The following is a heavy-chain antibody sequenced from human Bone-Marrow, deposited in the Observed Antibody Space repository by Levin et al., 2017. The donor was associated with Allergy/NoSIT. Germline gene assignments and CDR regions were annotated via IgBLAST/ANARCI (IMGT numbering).Heavy chain of an antibody. CDR2: INRGGSST. Sequence: PGGPLRLSCAASGFAFSNYWMHWVRQAPGKGLVWVSRINRGGSSTTYADSVKGRFTISRDNAKNTLYLQMNSLRAEDTAVYYCARDPFAYNFGSGSYLDYWGQGTLVSVSS. CDR3: ARDPFAYNFGSGSYLDY. CDR1: GFAFSNYW. D-gene: IGHD3-10*01. J-gene: IGHJ4*02. V-gene: IGHV3-74*01.